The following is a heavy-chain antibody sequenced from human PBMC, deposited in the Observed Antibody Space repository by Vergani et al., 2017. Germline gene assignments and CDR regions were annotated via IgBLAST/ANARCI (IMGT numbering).Heavy chain of an antibody. V-gene: IGHV2-5*04. J-gene: IGHJ6*03. D-gene: IGHD1-7*01. Sequence: QITLKESGPTLVKPTQTLTLTCTFSGFSLNTRGVSVAWIRQPPGKALDWLALIYWNDDQHYSPSLNNRVTITKDTSKNQVVLTMTNMDYADTGTYYCVYRKTECGTTGCFYPFYYYYYMDVGGKGTTVTVSS. CDR1: GFSLNTRGVS. CDR3: VYRKTECGTTGCFYPFYYYYYMDV. CDR2: IYWNDDQ.